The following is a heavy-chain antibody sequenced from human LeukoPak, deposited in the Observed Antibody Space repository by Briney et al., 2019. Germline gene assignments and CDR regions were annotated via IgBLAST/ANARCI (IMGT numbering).Heavy chain of an antibody. CDR2: IFTTGST. CDR1: GGSINGGSY. Sequence: TLSLTCSVSGGSINGGSYWSWIRQPAGKPLEWIGHIFTTGSTSYNPSLRTRVTISEDSSKDQFSLNLKSVTAADTAVYYCARSDYYGSGRGSFDAWGQGATVSVSS. J-gene: IGHJ6*02. V-gene: IGHV4-61*09. D-gene: IGHD3-10*01. CDR3: ARSDYYGSGRGSFDA.